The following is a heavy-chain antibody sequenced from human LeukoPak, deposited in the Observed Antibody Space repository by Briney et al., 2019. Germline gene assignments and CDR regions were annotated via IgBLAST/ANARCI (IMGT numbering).Heavy chain of an antibody. CDR1: GGSFSGYY. V-gene: IGHV4-34*01. D-gene: IGHD6-19*01. CDR2: INHSGST. Sequence: SETLSLTCAVYGGSFSGYYWSWIRQPPGKGLEWIGEINHSGSTNYTPSLKSRVTISVDTSKNQFSLKLSSVTAADTAVYYCAGLHLVSSGWYPMADSWGQGTLVTVSS. CDR3: AGLHLVSSGWYPMADS. J-gene: IGHJ4*02.